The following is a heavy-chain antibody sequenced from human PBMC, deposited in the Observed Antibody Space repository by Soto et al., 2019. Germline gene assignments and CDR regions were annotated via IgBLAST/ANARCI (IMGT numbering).Heavy chain of an antibody. J-gene: IGHJ5*02. CDR1: GYTFTGYY. CDR3: AGDLSPKSGYISSSGGFDP. CDR2: INPNSGGT. Sequence: ASVKVSCKASGYTFTGYYMHWVRQAPGQGLEWMGWINPNSGGTNYAQKFQGWVTMNRDTSISTAYMELSRLRSDDTAVYYCAGDLSPKSGYISSSGGFDPWGQGTLVTVSS. V-gene: IGHV1-2*04. D-gene: IGHD6-6*01.